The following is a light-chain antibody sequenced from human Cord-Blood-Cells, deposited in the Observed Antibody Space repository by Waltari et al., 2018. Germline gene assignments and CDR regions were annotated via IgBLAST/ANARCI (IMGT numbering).Light chain of an antibody. CDR2: DVS. V-gene: IGLV2-14*01. Sequence: QSALTQPASVSGSPGQSITISCPGTSSDVGGYNYASWYQQHPGKAPKLMIYDVSTRPSGVSNRFSGSKSGNTASLTISGLQAEDEADYYCSSYTSSSTLYVFGTGTKVTVL. CDR1: SSDVGGYNY. CDR3: SSYTSSSTLYV. J-gene: IGLJ1*01.